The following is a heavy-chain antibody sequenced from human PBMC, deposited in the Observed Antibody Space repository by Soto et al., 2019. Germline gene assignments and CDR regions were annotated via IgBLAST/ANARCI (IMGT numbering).Heavy chain of an antibody. CDR1: ARSFSGYY. D-gene: IGHD2-21*02. CDR3: ARSPKSCDFPYYFDF. J-gene: IGHJ4*02. V-gene: IGHV4-34*12. Sequence: NRSETLSLTCTVYARSFSGYYWSWIRQPPGKGLEGIGQVIHTGRTNYNPSLKGRVTISVDTSKNQFSLNLSSVTAADTAVYYCARSPKSCDFPYYFDFWGQGTHVTVSS. CDR2: VIHTGRT.